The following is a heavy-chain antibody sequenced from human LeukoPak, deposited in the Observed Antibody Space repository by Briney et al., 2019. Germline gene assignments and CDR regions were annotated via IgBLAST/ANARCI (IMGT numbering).Heavy chain of an antibody. D-gene: IGHD5-24*01. V-gene: IGHV1-69*01. CDR3: ARDRRAGGYNTGPDY. CDR2: IIPIFGTA. J-gene: IGHJ4*02. CDR1: GGTFSSYA. Sequence: SVKVSCKASGGTFSSYAISWVRHAPGQGLEWMGGIIPIFGTANYAQKFQGRVTITADESTSTAYMELSSLRSEDTAVYYCARDRRAGGYNTGPDYWGQGTLVTVSS.